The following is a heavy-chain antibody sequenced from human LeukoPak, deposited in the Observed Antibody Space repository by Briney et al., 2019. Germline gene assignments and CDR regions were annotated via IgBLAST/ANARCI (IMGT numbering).Heavy chain of an antibody. CDR1: GYTFTSYD. V-gene: IGHV1-8*01. CDR2: MNPNSGNT. Sequence: ASVKVSCKASGYTFTSYDINWVRQATGQGLEWMGWMNPNSGNTGYAQKFQGRVTMTRNTSISTAYMELSSLRSEDTAVYYCARADVLRYFDWFSRTGYYFDYWGQGTLVTVSS. J-gene: IGHJ4*02. D-gene: IGHD3-9*01. CDR3: ARADVLRYFDWFSRTGYYFDY.